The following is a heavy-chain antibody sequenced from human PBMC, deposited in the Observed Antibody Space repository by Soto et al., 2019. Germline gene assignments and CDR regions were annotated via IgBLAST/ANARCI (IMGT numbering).Heavy chain of an antibody. Sequence: PSETLSLICAVYGGSFSGYYWSWIRQPPGKGLEWIGEINHSGSTNYNPSLKSRVTISVDTSKNQFSLKLSSVTAADTAVYYCARGTTFGARWFDPWGQGTLVTVSS. V-gene: IGHV4-34*01. CDR3: ARGTTFGARWFDP. CDR2: INHSGST. CDR1: GGSFSGYY. D-gene: IGHD3-10*02. J-gene: IGHJ5*02.